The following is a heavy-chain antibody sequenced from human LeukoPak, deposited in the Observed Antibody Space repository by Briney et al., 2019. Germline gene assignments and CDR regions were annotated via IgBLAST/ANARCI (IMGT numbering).Heavy chain of an antibody. CDR3: AKDLFYVKRDAADTDF. Sequence: GGSLRLSCAASGFTFSNYWFHWVRQAPGKGLVWVARINTDGSTTNYADSVKGRFTISRDNSKNTLYLQMNSLRAEDTAVYYCAKDLFYVKRDAADTDFWGQGTLVTVSS. CDR2: INTDGSTT. V-gene: IGHV3-74*01. D-gene: IGHD6-13*01. J-gene: IGHJ4*02. CDR1: GFTFSNYW.